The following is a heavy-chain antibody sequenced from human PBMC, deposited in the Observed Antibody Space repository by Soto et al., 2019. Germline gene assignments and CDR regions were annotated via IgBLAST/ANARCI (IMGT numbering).Heavy chain of an antibody. CDR1: GFTFTSSA. Sequence: ASVKVSCKASGFTFTSSAVQWVRQARGQRLEWIGWIVVGSGNTNYAQKFQERVTITRDMSTSTAYMELSSLRSEDTAVYYCAASSTSHLYYYGMDVWGQGTTVTVSS. D-gene: IGHD2-2*01. J-gene: IGHJ6*02. V-gene: IGHV1-58*01. CDR3: AASSTSHLYYYGMDV. CDR2: IVVGSGNT.